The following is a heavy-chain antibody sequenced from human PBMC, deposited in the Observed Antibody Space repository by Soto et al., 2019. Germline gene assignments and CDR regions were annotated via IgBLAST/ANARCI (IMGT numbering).Heavy chain of an antibody. CDR1: GFTFSSYE. D-gene: IGHD3-10*01. V-gene: IGHV3-48*03. CDR3: ARDLYSFGSGTSLAH. CDR2: IGTSGSTI. J-gene: IGHJ4*02. Sequence: EVQLVESGGGLVQPGGTLRLSCAASGFTFSSYEMNWVRQAPGAGLEWVSYIGTSGSTIYYSDSVKGRFTMSRDNAKNSLYLQMNSLRAEDTAVYYCARDLYSFGSGTSLAHWGQGTLVTVSS.